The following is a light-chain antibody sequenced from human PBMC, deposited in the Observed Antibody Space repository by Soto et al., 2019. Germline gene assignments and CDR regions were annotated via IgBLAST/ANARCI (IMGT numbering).Light chain of an antibody. Sequence: DIQMTQSPSSLSASVGDRVTITCRASQTINTYLNWYQQKPGKAPKLLIHAASSLQSGVPSRFSGSGSGTDFTLTISSLQPEDVATYYCQKYNSAPRTFGQGTKVDIK. J-gene: IGKJ1*01. V-gene: IGKV1-39*01. CDR2: AAS. CDR1: QTINTY. CDR3: QKYNSAPRT.